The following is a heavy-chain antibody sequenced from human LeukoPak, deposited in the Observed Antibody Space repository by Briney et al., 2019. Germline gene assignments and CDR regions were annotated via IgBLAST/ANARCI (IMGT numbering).Heavy chain of an antibody. V-gene: IGHV3-9*02. J-gene: IGHJ4*02. D-gene: IGHD3-16*01. CDR2: ISWNSGSI. CDR3: AKDNGRGGNFDY. Sequence: GGSLRLSCAASGFTSDDYAMHWVRQAPGKGLEWVSGISWNSGSIGYADSVKGRFTISRDNAKNSLYLQMNSLRAEDTALYYCAKDNGRGGNFDYWGQGTLVTVSS. CDR1: GFTSDDYA.